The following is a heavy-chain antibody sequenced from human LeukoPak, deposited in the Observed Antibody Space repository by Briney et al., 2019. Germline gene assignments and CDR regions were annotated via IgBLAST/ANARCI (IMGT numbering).Heavy chain of an antibody. Sequence: GGSLRLSCAASGFTFSTYWMSWDRQAPGKGLEWVANIKQDGSEKYYVDSVKGRFTISRNNAKNSLYLQMNSLRAEDTAVYYCARDPSAVAGPFHSWGQGTLVTVSS. CDR3: ARDPSAVAGPFHS. CDR1: GFTFSTYW. V-gene: IGHV3-7*04. D-gene: IGHD6-19*01. CDR2: IKQDGSEK. J-gene: IGHJ4*02.